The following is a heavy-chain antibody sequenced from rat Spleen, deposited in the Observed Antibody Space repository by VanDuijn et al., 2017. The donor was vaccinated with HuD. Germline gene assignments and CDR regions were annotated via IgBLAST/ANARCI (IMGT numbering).Heavy chain of an antibody. Sequence: EVQLVESDGGLVQPGRSLKLSCAASGFTFNNYWMTWIRQAPGKGLEWVASITNTGGSTYYPDSVKGRFTISRDNAQNTLYLQMDSLRSEDTASYYWARHEDNNWYFDCWGPGTMVTVSS. J-gene: IGHJ1*01. CDR1: GFTFNNYW. CDR3: ARHEDNNWYFDC. CDR2: ITNTGGST. D-gene: IGHD1-10*01. V-gene: IGHV5-31*01.